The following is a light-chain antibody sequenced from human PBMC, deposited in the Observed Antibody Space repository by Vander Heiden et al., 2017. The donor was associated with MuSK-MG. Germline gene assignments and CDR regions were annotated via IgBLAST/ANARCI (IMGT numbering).Light chain of an antibody. CDR1: SGCIASND. Sequence: NFILTQHHSVSESTGHTVSFSCTCPSGCIASNDVQWYQQRPGSSHTTVRVVDKHRPSGVPARFSGPTDRSYTSAYTNTSGLRTEDEADYYWQSYDRTNRGVFGEGTKLTDL. V-gene: IGLV6-57*01. J-gene: IGLJ3*02. CDR3: QSYDRTNRGV. CDR2: VDK.